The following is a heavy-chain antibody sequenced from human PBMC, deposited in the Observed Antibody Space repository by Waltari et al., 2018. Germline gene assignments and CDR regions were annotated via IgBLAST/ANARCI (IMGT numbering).Heavy chain of an antibody. Sequence: QVQLQESGPGLVKPSETLSITCTVSGGSISSHYWSWIRQPPGKGLEWIGYIYYSGSTTDNPSLKRRGTISVDTSKNQFSLKLSSVTAADTAVYYCASTYSSGWYGYYFDYWGQGTLVTVSS. CDR1: GGSISSHY. J-gene: IGHJ4*02. D-gene: IGHD6-19*01. CDR3: ASTYSSGWYGYYFDY. V-gene: IGHV4-59*11. CDR2: IYYSGST.